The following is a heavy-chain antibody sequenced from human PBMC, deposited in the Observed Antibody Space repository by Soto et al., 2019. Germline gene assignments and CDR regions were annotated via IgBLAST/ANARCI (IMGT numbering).Heavy chain of an antibody. Sequence: QLQLQESGPGLVKPSETLSLTCTVSGGSISSSSYYWGWIRQPPGKGLEWIGTIYYRGSTYYNPSLKSRVTTSVDTYKNHFSLKLSSVTAADTAVYYCARQGSGSYNAFDIWGQGKVVTVSS. CDR2: IYYRGST. CDR3: ARQGSGSYNAFDI. J-gene: IGHJ3*02. V-gene: IGHV4-39*01. CDR1: GGSISSSSYY. D-gene: IGHD1-26*01.